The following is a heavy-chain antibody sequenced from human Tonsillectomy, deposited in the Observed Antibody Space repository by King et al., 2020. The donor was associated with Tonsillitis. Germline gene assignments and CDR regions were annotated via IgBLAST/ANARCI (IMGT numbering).Heavy chain of an antibody. CDR1: GFTFSTYS. J-gene: IGHJ4*02. D-gene: IGHD6-13*01. Sequence: VQLVESGGGLVKPGGSLRLSCATSGFTFSTYSMSWVRQAPGKGLEWVSSITSSSNYISYADSVTGRFSISRDNAKNSLHLQMNGLRAEDTAMYYCATTFIAAAGSYWGQGPLVPVSS. CDR3: ATTFIAAAGSY. V-gene: IGHV3-21*01. CDR2: ITSSSNYI.